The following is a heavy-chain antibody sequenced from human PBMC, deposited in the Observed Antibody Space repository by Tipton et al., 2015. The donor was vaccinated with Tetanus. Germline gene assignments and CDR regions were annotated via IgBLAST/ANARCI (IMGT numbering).Heavy chain of an antibody. V-gene: IGHV1-69*06. CDR2: IIPIFGTA. Sequence: QLVQSGAEVKKPGSSVKVSCKASGGIFSTYAINWVRQAPGQGLEWMGGIIPIFGTANYAQKFQGRVTITADKSTGTAYMELSSLRSEDTAVYYCAAIDTEDQLPRYYYYFYAMGVWGQGTTVTVSS. D-gene: IGHD2-2*01. J-gene: IGHJ6*02. CDR3: AAIDTEDQLPRYYYYFYAMGV. CDR1: GGIFSTYA.